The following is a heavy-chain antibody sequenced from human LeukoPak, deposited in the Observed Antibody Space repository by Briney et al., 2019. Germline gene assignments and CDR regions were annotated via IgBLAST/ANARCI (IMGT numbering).Heavy chain of an antibody. V-gene: IGHV1-69*01. D-gene: IGHD6-13*01. CDR2: IIPIFGTA. J-gene: IGHJ4*02. CDR1: GGTFSSYA. CDR3: AREPGIAAAGPTAYFDY. Sequence: ASVKVSCKASGGTFSSYAISWVRQAPGQGLEWMGGIIPIFGTANYAQKFQGRVTITADESTSTAYMELSSLRSEDTAVHYCAREPGIAAAGPTAYFDYWGQGTLVTVSS.